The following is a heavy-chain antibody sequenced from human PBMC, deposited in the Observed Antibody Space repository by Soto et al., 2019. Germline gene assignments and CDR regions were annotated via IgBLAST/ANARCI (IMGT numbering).Heavy chain of an antibody. CDR2: IKSKTDGGTT. J-gene: IGHJ4*02. Sequence: GGSLRLSCAASGFTFSNAWMNWVRQAPGKGLEWVGRIKSKTDGGTTDYAAPVKGRFTISRDDSKNTLYLQMNSLKTEDTAVYYCTTPKRYYDFWSGYYRLDYWGQGTLVTVSS. V-gene: IGHV3-15*07. CDR1: GFTFSNAW. CDR3: TTPKRYYDFWSGYYRLDY. D-gene: IGHD3-3*01.